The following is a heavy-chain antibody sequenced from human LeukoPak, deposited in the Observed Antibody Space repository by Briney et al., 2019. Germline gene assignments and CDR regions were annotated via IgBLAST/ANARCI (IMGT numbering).Heavy chain of an antibody. D-gene: IGHD5-12*01. J-gene: IGHJ3*02. CDR1: GLTFSSYA. V-gene: IGHV3-23*01. CDR2: ISGSGGYT. Sequence: PGGSLRLSCAASGLTFSSYAMSWVRQAPGKRLEWVSVISGSGGYTNYADSVKGRFTISRDNSKNTMYVQMNSLRAEDTAVYYCAKDRGYSGYDAFDIWGQGTMVTVSS. CDR3: AKDRGYSGYDAFDI.